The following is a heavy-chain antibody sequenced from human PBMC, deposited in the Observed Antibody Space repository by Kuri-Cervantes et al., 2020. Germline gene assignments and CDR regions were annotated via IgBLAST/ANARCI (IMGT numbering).Heavy chain of an antibody. V-gene: IGHV3-7*01. CDR2: IKQDGSEK. CDR3: AGSGYDYYFDY. Sequence: GGSLRLSCAASGFTFSTYGMHWVRQAPGKGLEWVANIKQDGSEKYYVDSVKGRFTISRDNAKNSLYLQMNSLRAEDTAVYYCAGSGYDYYFDYWGQGTLVTVSS. J-gene: IGHJ4*02. D-gene: IGHD5-12*01. CDR1: GFTFSTYG.